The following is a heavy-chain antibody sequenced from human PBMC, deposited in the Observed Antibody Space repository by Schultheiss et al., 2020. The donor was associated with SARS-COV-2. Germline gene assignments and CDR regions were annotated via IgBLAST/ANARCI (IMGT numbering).Heavy chain of an antibody. Sequence: ASVKVSCKASGYTFTGYYMHWVRQAPGQGLEWMGRIIPILGIANYAQKFQERVTITRDMSTSTAYMELSSLRSEDTAVYYCAALHYDYVWGSDYWGQGTLVTVSS. V-gene: IGHV1-2*02. CDR1: GYTFTGYY. J-gene: IGHJ4*02. D-gene: IGHD3-16*01. CDR2: IIPILGIA. CDR3: AALHYDYVWGSDY.